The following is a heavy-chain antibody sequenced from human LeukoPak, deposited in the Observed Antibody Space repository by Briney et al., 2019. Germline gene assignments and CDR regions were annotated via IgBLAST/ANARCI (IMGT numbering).Heavy chain of an antibody. CDR1: GFIVSTNY. CDR3: ARDTPAGDFKY. V-gene: IGHV3-53*01. CDR2: IYSVGGT. J-gene: IGHJ4*02. Sequence: PGGSLRLSCAASGFIVSTNYMIWVRQAPGKGLEWVSVIYSVGGTYYADSVRGRFTISRDNSKNMLYLQMNSLRAEDTAVYYCARDTPAGDFKYWGQGTLVTVSS. D-gene: IGHD6-19*01.